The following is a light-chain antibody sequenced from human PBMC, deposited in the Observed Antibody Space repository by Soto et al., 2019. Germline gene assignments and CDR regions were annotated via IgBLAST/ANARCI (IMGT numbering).Light chain of an antibody. Sequence: QSVLTQPASVSGSPGQSITISCTGSSSDVGSYNLVSWYQQHPGKAPQLMIYEVNKRPSGVSNRFSGSKSGNMASLTISGLQAEDEADYYCCSYVSSSSIYVFGTGTKVTVL. CDR3: CSYVSSSSIYV. V-gene: IGLV2-23*02. CDR2: EVN. J-gene: IGLJ1*01. CDR1: SSDVGSYNL.